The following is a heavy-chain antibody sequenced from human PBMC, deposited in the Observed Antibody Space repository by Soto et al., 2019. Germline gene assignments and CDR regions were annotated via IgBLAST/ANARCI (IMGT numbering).Heavy chain of an antibody. D-gene: IGHD6-19*01. J-gene: IGHJ3*01. CDR1: GFIVSSYY. CDR2: IYSGGST. CDR3: AKSGGNGWFADAFDV. V-gene: IGHV3-53*01. Sequence: VGSLRLSCAGSGFIVSSYYMSWVRQAPGKGLEWISVIYSGGSTYYADSVKGRFTISRDNSENTLYLQLNSLRAEDTAVYYCAKSGGNGWFADAFDVWGQGTMVTVSS.